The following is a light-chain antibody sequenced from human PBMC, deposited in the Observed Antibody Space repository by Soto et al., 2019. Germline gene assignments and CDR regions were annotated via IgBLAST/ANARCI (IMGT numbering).Light chain of an antibody. V-gene: IGKV3-20*01. J-gene: IGKJ3*01. CDR1: QSVSSSY. CDR2: GAS. CDR3: QQYGRTGFT. Sequence: EIVLTQSPGTLSLSPGERATLSCRASQSVSSSYLAWYQQKPGQAPRLLIYGASSRATGIPDMFSGSGSGTDFTLTISRLEPEDFAVYYCQQYGRTGFTFGPGTKVDIK.